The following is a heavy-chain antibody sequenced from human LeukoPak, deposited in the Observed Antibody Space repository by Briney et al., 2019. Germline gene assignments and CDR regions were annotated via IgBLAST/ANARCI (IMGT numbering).Heavy chain of an antibody. CDR3: AKDKGQKITIFGVVIIPGYFDY. V-gene: IGHV3-30*02. Sequence: GGSLRLSCAASGFTFSSYGMHWVCQAPGKGLEWVAFIRYDGSNKYYADSVKGRFTISRDNSKNTLYLQMNSLRAEDTAVYYCAKDKGQKITIFGVVIIPGYFDYWGQGTLVTVSS. CDR2: IRYDGSNK. CDR1: GFTFSSYG. D-gene: IGHD3-3*01. J-gene: IGHJ4*02.